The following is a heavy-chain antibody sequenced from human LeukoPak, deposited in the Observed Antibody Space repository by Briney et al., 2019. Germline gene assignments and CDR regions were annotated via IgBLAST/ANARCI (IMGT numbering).Heavy chain of an antibody. D-gene: IGHD6-13*01. V-gene: IGHV4-4*07. Sequence: PSETLSLTCTVSGGSISSFYWSWFRQPAGKGLEWIGRIYSSGSTNYNPSLKSRVTMSVDTFKNQFSLKLSSVTAADTAVYYCARMPGTALEIDYWGQGTLVTVSS. CDR3: ARMPGTALEIDY. CDR1: GGSISSFY. CDR2: IYSSGST. J-gene: IGHJ4*02.